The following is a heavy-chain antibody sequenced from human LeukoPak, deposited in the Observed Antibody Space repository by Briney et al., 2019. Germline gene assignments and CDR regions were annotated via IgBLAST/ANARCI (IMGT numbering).Heavy chain of an antibody. V-gene: IGHV3-7*03. D-gene: IGHD3-16*01. CDR2: INEDGSEK. J-gene: IGHJ4*02. CDR3: ASGGHLDW. CDR1: GITFSRFW. Sequence: GRSLRLSCAASGITFSRFWMSWVRQAPGKGLQWVANINEDGSEKHYVDSVKGRITISRDNAENSLYLQMNSLRAEDTAVYYCASGGHLDWWGQGALVTVAS.